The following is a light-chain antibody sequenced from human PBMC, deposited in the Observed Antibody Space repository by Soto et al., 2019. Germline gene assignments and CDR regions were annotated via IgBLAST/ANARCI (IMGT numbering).Light chain of an antibody. CDR3: MQAKHWPYT. J-gene: IGKJ2*01. V-gene: IGKV2-30*01. Sequence: VMTQSPLSLPVTLGQPASISCKSSQNLLYSDGNTYLNWFQQRPGQSPRRLIAKVSNRDSGVPDRFSGSGSGSDFTLKISRVEAEDVGIYYCMQAKHWPYTFGQGTKLEI. CDR1: QNLLYSDGNTY. CDR2: KVS.